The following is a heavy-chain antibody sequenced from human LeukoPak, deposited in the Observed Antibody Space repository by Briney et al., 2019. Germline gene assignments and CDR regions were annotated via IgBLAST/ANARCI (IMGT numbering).Heavy chain of an antibody. D-gene: IGHD3-3*01. Sequence: KPSETLSLTCAVYGGSFSGYYWSWIRQPPGKGLEWIGEINHSGSTNYNPSLKSRVTISVDTSKNQFSLKLSSVTAADTAVYYCARLRARATIFGVVIPYGMDVWGQGTTVTVSS. J-gene: IGHJ6*02. CDR1: GGSFSGYY. CDR3: ARLRARATIFGVVIPYGMDV. CDR2: INHSGST. V-gene: IGHV4-34*01.